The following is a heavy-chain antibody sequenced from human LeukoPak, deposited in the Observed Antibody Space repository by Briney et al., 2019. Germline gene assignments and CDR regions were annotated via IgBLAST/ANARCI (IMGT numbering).Heavy chain of an antibody. CDR2: IYPGDSDT. CDR3: ARGAYCGGDCYLAGWFDP. D-gene: IGHD2-21*02. V-gene: IGHV5-51*01. CDR1: GYSFTSYW. J-gene: IGHJ5*02. Sequence: GESLQISCKGSGYSFTSYWIGWVRQMPGKGLEWMGIIYPGDSDTRYSPSFQGQVTISADKSISTAYLQWSSLKASDTAMYYCARGAYCGGDCYLAGWFDPWGQGTLVTVSS.